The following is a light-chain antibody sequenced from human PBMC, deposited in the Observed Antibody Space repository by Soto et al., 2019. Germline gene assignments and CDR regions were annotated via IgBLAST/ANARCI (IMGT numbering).Light chain of an antibody. CDR2: DAS. V-gene: IGKV1-5*01. Sequence: DIQMTQSASTLSASLGDRVTITCRASQSIRSWLAWYQQKKGKAPKLLIYDASSLESRVPSRFSGSGYGTEFNLTISSLQTDDFATYYCQQYNNYPWTFGQGTKVDIK. CDR1: QSIRSW. J-gene: IGKJ1*01. CDR3: QQYNNYPWT.